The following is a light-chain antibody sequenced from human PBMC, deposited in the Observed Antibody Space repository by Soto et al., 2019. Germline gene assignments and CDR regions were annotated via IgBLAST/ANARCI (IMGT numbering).Light chain of an antibody. V-gene: IGLV1-44*01. CDR1: SSNIGSNT. J-gene: IGLJ2*01. CDR2: SNN. CDR3: AAWEESLNGGRV. Sequence: QSVLTQPPSASGTPGQRVTISCSGSSSNIGSNTVNWYQQLPETAPKILIYSNNQRPSGVPDRFSGSKSGTSATLAISGLQAEDEADYYCAAWEESLNGGRVFGGGTKLTVL.